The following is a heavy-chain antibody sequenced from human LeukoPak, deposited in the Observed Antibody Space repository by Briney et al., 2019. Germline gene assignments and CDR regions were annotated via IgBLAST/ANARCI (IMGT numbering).Heavy chain of an antibody. Sequence: ASVKVSCKASGGTFSSYAISWVRQALGQGLEWMGGIIPIFGTANYAQKFQGRVTITADESTSTAYMELSSLRSEDTAVYYCARASDYDFWSGYHRPFDYWGQGTLVTVSS. CDR3: ARASDYDFWSGYHRPFDY. CDR2: IIPIFGTA. CDR1: GGTFSSYA. D-gene: IGHD3-3*01. V-gene: IGHV1-69*01. J-gene: IGHJ4*02.